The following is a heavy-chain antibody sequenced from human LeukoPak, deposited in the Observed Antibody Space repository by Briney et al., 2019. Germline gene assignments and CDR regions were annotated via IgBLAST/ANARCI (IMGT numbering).Heavy chain of an antibody. CDR1: GFTFSSYA. CDR3: AKASAMIVVVTLDY. CDR2: ISVSGGST. D-gene: IGHD3-22*01. Sequence: GGSLRLSGAASGFTFSSYAMNWVRQAQGKGLGWVSAISVSGGSTYYADSLKGRFTISRDNSKNTLYLQMNSLRAEDTAIYYCAKASAMIVVVTLDYWGQGTLVTVSS. V-gene: IGHV3-23*01. J-gene: IGHJ4*02.